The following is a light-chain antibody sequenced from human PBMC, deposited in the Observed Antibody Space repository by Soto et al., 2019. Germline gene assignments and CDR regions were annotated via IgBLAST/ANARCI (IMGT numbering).Light chain of an antibody. CDR3: CSYAGRNTPVL. CDR1: SNDVGNYDL. CDR2: EVI. V-gene: IGLV2-23*02. J-gene: IGLJ2*01. Sequence: QSALTQPASVSGSPGQSITISCTGTSNDVGNYDLVSWYQQYPGEAPKLMIYEVIKRPSGVSNRFSASKSGNTASLTISGLQPEVEADYYCCSYAGRNTPVLFGGGTKLTVL.